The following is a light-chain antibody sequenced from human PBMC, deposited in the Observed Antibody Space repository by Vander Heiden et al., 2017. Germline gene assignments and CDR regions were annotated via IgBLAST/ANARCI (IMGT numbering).Light chain of an antibody. CDR3: QQRSS. CDR2: DAS. CDR1: QSVSSY. J-gene: IGKJ3*01. V-gene: IGKV3-11*01. Sequence: EIVLTQSPASLSLSPGERATLSCRASQSVSSYLAWYQQKRGQAPRLLIYDASNRATGIPARFSGSGSGTDFTLTISSLEPEDFAVYYCQQRSSFGPGTKVDI.